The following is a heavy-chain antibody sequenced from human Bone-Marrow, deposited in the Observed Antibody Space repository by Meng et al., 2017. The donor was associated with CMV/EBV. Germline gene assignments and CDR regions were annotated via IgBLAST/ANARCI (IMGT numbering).Heavy chain of an antibody. CDR3: AKGGDDILTGYEGMDV. CDR1: GFTFSSYA. D-gene: IGHD3-9*01. CDR2: ISYDGSNK. J-gene: IGHJ6*02. Sequence: GGSLRLSCAASGFTFSSYAMNWGRQAPGKGLEWVAVISYDGSNKYYADSVKGRFTISRDNSKNTLYLQMNSLRAEETAVYYCAKGGDDILTGYEGMDVWGQGTTVTVSS. V-gene: IGHV3-30-3*01.